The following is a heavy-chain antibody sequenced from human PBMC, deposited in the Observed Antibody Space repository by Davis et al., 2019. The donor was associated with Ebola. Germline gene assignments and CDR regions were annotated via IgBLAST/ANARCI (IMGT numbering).Heavy chain of an antibody. J-gene: IGHJ5*02. CDR2: ITSSGTK. CDR3: ARVAYGDSWRWFDP. Sequence: PGGSLRLSCAASGFTLSSYNMNWVRQAPGKGLEWVSHITSSGTKYYADSVKGRFTISRDNAKNTLYLQMNSLRAEDTALYYCARVAYGDSWRWFDPWGQGTLVTVSS. CDR1: GFTLSSYN. V-gene: IGHV3-48*01. D-gene: IGHD4-17*01.